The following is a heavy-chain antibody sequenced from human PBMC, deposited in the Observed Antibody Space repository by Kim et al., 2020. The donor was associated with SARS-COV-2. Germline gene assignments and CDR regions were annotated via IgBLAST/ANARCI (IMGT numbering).Heavy chain of an antibody. J-gene: IGHJ6*02. D-gene: IGHD2-2*01. CDR3: TTGPDCSSTSCYPLYYYGMDV. CDR2: IKSKTDGGTT. V-gene: IGHV3-15*01. CDR1: GFTFSNAW. Sequence: GGSLRLSCAASGFTFSNAWMSWVRQAPGKGLEWVGRIKSKTDGGTTDYAAPVKGRFTISRDDSKNTLYLQMNSLKTEDTAVYYCTTGPDCSSTSCYPLYYYGMDVWGQGTTVTVSS.